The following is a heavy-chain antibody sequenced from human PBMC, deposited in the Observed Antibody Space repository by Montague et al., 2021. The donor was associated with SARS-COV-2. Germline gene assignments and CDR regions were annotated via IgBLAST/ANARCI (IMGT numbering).Heavy chain of an antibody. CDR3: ARQGGPAGKHWFDP. CDR1: GGSVSGTSYY. Sequence: SETLSLTCTVSGGSVSGTSYYWAWIRQPPGKGLEWIVNIHHSGTTFYXXXLKRRVTISVDTSKNEVSLKLNSVTAADTAVYYCARQGGPAGKHWFDPWGQGTLVTVAP. D-gene: IGHD2-2*01. CDR2: IHHSGTT. J-gene: IGHJ5*02. V-gene: IGHV4-39*01.